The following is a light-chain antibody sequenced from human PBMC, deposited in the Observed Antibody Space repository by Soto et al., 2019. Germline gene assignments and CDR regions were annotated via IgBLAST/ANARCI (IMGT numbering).Light chain of an antibody. CDR1: SGDSIYK. CDR3: GSDHGSGSNFVRV. CDR2: VGTGGIAG. J-gene: IGLJ3*02. Sequence: QSVLTPPPSASASLVASVTLTCTPSSGDSIYKVDWHQQRPGKGPRFVLRVGTGGIAGSKGDGIPDRFSVLGSGLNPYLTITNNHGADECDYHCGSDHGSGSNFVRVFSGGTEVTV. V-gene: IGLV9-49*01.